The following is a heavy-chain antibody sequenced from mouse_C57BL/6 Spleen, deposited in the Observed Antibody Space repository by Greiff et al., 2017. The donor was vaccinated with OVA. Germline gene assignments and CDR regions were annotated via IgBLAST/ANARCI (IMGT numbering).Heavy chain of an antibody. CDR3: TGGATVFDY. D-gene: IGHD1-1*01. V-gene: IGHV6-3*01. CDR1: GFTFSNYW. J-gene: IGHJ2*01. Sequence: EVQLVESGGGLVQPGGSMKLSCVASGFTFSNYWMNWVRQSPEKGLEWVAQIRLKSDNYATHYAESVKGRFTISRDDSKSSVYLQMNNLRAEDTGIYYCTGGATVFDYWGQGTTLTVSS. CDR2: IRLKSDNYAT.